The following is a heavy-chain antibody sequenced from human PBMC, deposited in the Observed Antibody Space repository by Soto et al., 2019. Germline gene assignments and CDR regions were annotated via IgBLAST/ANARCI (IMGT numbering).Heavy chain of an antibody. D-gene: IGHD3-22*01. CDR1: GFTFSSYA. CDR3: ARDGRYYYDSSGYYGFDP. V-gene: IGHV3-30-3*01. Sequence: GGSLRLSCAASGFTFSSYAMHWVRQAPGKGLEWVAVISYDGSNKYYADSVKGRFTISRDNSKNTLYLQMNSLRAEDTAVYYCARDGRYYYDSSGYYGFDPWGQGTLVTVSS. J-gene: IGHJ5*02. CDR2: ISYDGSNK.